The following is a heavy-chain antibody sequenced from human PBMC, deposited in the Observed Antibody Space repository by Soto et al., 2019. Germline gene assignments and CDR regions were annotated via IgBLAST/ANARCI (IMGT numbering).Heavy chain of an antibody. D-gene: IGHD2-21*01. Sequence: AQLVESGGGLVQPGGSLRLSCAASGFTFSSYWMHWVRQAPGKGLVWVSRINSDGSSTSYADSVKGRFTISRDNAKNTLYLQMNSLRAEDTAVYYCARASSKRIPHGMDVWGQGTTVTVSS. J-gene: IGHJ6*02. V-gene: IGHV3-74*01. CDR2: INSDGSST. CDR3: ARASSKRIPHGMDV. CDR1: GFTFSSYW.